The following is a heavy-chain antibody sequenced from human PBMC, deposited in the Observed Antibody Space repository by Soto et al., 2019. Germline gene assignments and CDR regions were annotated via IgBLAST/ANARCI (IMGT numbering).Heavy chain of an antibody. Sequence: SGPTLVNPTETLTLTCTVSGFSLSNARMGVSWIRQPPGKALEWLAHIFSNDEKSYSTSLKSRLTIFKDTSKSQVVLTMTNMDPVDTATYYCARIPHLQTGYYYYGMDVWGQGTTVTVSS. CDR3: ARIPHLQTGYYYYGMDV. CDR2: IFSNDEK. J-gene: IGHJ6*02. V-gene: IGHV2-26*01. CDR1: GFSLSNARMG.